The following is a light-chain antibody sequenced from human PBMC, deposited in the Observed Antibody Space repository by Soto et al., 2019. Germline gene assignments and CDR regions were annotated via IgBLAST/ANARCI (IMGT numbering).Light chain of an antibody. CDR3: CSHAGSYTYV. CDR1: TSDVGGYNY. J-gene: IGLJ1*01. CDR2: DVT. Sequence: QSVLTQPRPVSGPPGQSLTISCTGTTSDVGGYNYVSWYQQHPGKVPKLMIYDVTKRPSGVPDRFSGSKSGNTASLTISGLQSEDEADYYCCSHAGSYTYVFGTGTKLTVL. V-gene: IGLV2-11*01.